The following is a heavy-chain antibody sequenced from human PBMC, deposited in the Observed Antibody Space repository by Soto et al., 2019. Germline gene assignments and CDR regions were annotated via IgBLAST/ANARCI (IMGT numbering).Heavy chain of an antibody. CDR2: MFYSGGS. D-gene: IGHD3-16*01. CDR1: GASMNDYY. Sequence: SETLSLTCTVSGASMNDYYGSWVRQPPGKGLEWIGYMFYSGGSNSNPSLKGRVTISVDTSKNQISLKLTSVTAADTAVYYCVRSGHSFGGVMWGQGTLVTVSS. CDR3: VRSGHSFGGVM. V-gene: IGHV4-59*01. J-gene: IGHJ4*02.